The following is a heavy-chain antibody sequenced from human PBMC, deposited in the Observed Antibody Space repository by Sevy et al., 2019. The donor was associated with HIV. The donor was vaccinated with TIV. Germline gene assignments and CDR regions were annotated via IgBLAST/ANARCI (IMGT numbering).Heavy chain of an antibody. D-gene: IGHD1-26*01. CDR3: ARDCNSASCLWGLDV. Sequence: GGSLRLSCAGSGFTFSSFWMTLVRQGPGKGLEWVANIKKDGSEKYYMDSVKGRFTISRDNAKNSLYLQMNSLRAEDTAVYYCARDCNSASCLWGLDVWGQGTTVTVSS. CDR1: GFTFSSFW. CDR2: IKKDGSEK. J-gene: IGHJ6*02. V-gene: IGHV3-7*03.